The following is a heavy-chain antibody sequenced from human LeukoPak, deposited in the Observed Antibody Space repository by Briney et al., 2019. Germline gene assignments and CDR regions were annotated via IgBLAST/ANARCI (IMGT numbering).Heavy chain of an antibody. Sequence: ASVKVSCKASGYTFTSYGISWVRQAPGQGLEWMGWISAYNGNTNYAQKLQGRVTMTSDTSTSTAYMELRSLRSDDTAVYYCARLMITFGGVIVIDGYWGQGTLVTVSS. V-gene: IGHV1-18*01. J-gene: IGHJ4*02. D-gene: IGHD3-16*02. CDR2: ISAYNGNT. CDR3: ARLMITFGGVIVIDGY. CDR1: GYTFTSYG.